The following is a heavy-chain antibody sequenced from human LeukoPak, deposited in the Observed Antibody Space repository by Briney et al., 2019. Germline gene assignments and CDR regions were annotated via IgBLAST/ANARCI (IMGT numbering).Heavy chain of an antibody. Sequence: PGGSLRLSCAASGFTFSSYSVNWVRQAPGKGLEWVSYISSSSSTIYYADSVKGRFTTSRDNAKNSLYLQTNSLRAEDTAVYYCARDPKNRLAAGLDSWGQGTLVTVSS. D-gene: IGHD6-13*01. CDR2: ISSSSSTI. V-gene: IGHV3-48*01. J-gene: IGHJ4*02. CDR1: GFTFSSYS. CDR3: ARDPKNRLAAGLDS.